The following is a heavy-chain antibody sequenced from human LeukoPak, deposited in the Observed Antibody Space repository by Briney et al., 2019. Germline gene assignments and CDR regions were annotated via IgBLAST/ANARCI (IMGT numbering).Heavy chain of an antibody. J-gene: IGHJ4*02. CDR2: ISGSGGST. V-gene: IGHV3-23*01. Sequence: GGSLRLSCAASGFTFSSYAMSWVRQAPGKGLEWVSAISGSGGSTYYADSVKGRFTISRGNSKNTLYLQMNSLRAEDTAVYYCAKDPGYSSSWDYFDYWGQGTLVTVSS. CDR3: AKDPGYSSSWDYFDY. D-gene: IGHD6-13*01. CDR1: GFTFSSYA.